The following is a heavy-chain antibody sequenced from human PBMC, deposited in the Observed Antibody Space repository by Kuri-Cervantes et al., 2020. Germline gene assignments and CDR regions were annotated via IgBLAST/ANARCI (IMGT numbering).Heavy chain of an antibody. CDR1: GGSISSGGYS. Sequence: LRLSCAVSGGSISSGGYSWSWIRQPPGKGLEWIGYIYHSGSTNHNPSLKSRVTISVDKSKNQFSLKLSSVTAADTAVYYCASETGVNWFDPWGQGTLVTVSS. V-gene: IGHV4-30-2*01. J-gene: IGHJ5*02. CDR3: ASETGVNWFDP. CDR2: IYHSGST.